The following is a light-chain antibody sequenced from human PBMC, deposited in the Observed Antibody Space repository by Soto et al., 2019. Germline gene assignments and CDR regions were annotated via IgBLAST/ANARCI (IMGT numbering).Light chain of an antibody. CDR1: SSNIGSSS. CDR3: AAWDDSVSTPV. J-gene: IGLJ3*02. Sequence: QLVLTQPPSASGTPGQRVTISCSGRSSNIGSSSVNWYQHLPGTAPKLLIYGDDRRPSGVPDRFSGSRSGTSASLAINGLQSEDEAEYHCAAWDDSVSTPVFGGGTKVTVL. CDR2: GDD. V-gene: IGLV1-44*01.